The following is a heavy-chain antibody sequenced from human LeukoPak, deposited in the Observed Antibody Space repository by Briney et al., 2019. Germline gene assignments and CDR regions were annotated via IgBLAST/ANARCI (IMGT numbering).Heavy chain of an antibody. J-gene: IGHJ4*02. Sequence: PSETLSLTCTVSDISITTYYWSWIRQPAGKGLEWIGHMYATGTTNYNPSLKSRVSMSIDTSKNQISLNLRSVTAADTAVYYCAKVAKYYYGPETYFFFENWGQGTLVTVSS. CDR1: DISITTYY. CDR3: AKVAKYYYGPETYFFFEN. D-gene: IGHD3-10*01. V-gene: IGHV4-4*07. CDR2: MYATGTT.